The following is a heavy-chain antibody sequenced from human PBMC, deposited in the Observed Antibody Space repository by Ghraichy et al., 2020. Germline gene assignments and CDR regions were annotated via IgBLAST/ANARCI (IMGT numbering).Heavy chain of an antibody. CDR3: AKDKWGRTNDYFDY. D-gene: IGHD7-27*01. CDR2: INADGTST. Sequence: GESLNISCAASGFTFSNYWLHWVRQAPGKGLVWVSRINADGTSTTYADSVKGRFTISRDNAKNTLYLQMNSLSAEDTAVYYCAKDKWGRTNDYFDYWGQGILVTVSS. V-gene: IGHV3-74*01. CDR1: GFTFSNYW. J-gene: IGHJ4*02.